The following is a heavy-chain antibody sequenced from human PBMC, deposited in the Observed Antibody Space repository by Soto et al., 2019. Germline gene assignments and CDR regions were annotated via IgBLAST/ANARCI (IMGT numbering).Heavy chain of an antibody. CDR3: AKDMEFGYCSSTRCYTAPGDY. V-gene: IGHV3-21*01. J-gene: IGHJ4*02. Sequence: GGSLRLSCAASGFTFSSYSMNWVRQAPGKGLEWVSSISSSSSYIYYADSVKGRFTISRDNAKNSLYLQMNSLRAEDTAVYYWAKDMEFGYCSSTRCYTAPGDYWGQGTLVTVSS. CDR2: ISSSSSYI. D-gene: IGHD2-2*02. CDR1: GFTFSSYS.